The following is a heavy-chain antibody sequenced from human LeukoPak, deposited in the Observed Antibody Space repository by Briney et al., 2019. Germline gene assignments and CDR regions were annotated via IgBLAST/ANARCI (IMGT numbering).Heavy chain of an antibody. Sequence: GGSLRLSCAASGYTFSSYWMSWVRQAPGKGLEWVANIKQDGSEKCYVDSVKGRFTISRDNAKNSLYLQMNSLRAEDTAVYCCARVRYDRPDYYYYGMDVWGQGTTVTVSS. J-gene: IGHJ6*02. V-gene: IGHV3-7*01. CDR2: IKQDGSEK. D-gene: IGHD3-16*01. CDR3: ARVRYDRPDYYYYGMDV. CDR1: GYTFSSYW.